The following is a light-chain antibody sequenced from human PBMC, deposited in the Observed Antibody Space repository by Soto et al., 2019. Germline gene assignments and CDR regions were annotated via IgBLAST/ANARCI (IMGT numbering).Light chain of an antibody. Sequence: EIVLTQSPGTLSLSPGERATLSCRASQSISSSYLAWYQQKPGQAPRLLIYGASRRTTGIPDRFSGREAGTDFTLTITTLEPEDSAVSFCQQYASSPYTFGQGTKVEIK. J-gene: IGKJ2*01. CDR3: QQYASSPYT. V-gene: IGKV3-20*01. CDR2: GAS. CDR1: QSISSSY.